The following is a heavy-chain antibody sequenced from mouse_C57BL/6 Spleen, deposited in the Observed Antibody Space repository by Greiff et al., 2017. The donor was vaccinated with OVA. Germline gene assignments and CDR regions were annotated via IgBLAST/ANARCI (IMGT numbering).Heavy chain of an antibody. CDR2: IDPSDSYT. D-gene: IGHD2-1*01. CDR1: GYTFTSYW. CDR3: ARGDGNYVGYYAMDY. V-gene: IGHV1-50*01. Sequence: QVQLQQPGAELVKPGASVKLSCKASGYTFTSYWMQWVKQRPGQGLEWIGEIDPSDSYTNYNQKFKGKATLTVDTSSSTAYMQLSSLTSDDSAVYYFARGDGNYVGYYAMDYWGQGTSVTVSS. J-gene: IGHJ4*01.